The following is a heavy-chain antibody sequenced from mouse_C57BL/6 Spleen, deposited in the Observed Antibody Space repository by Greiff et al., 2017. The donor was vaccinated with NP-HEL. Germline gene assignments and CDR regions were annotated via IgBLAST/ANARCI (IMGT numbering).Heavy chain of an antibody. CDR1: GYTFTDYY. CDR2: INPNNGGT. V-gene: IGHV1-26*01. D-gene: IGHD2-4*01. J-gene: IGHJ4*01. CDR3: ARWEDYDSYAMDY. Sequence: EVKLQQSGPELVKPGASVKISCKASGYTFTDYYMNWVKQSHGKSIEWIGDINPNNGGTSYNQKFKGKTTLTVDKSSSTAYMELRSLTSEDSAVYYCARWEDYDSYAMDYWGQGTSVTVSS.